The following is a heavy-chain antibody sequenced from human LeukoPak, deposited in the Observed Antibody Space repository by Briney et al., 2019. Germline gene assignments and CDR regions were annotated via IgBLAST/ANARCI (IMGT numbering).Heavy chain of an antibody. V-gene: IGHV3-23*01. CDR2: ISGSGGST. J-gene: IGHJ4*02. D-gene: IGHD5-24*01. CDR1: GFTFSSYA. CDR3: AKDYYRAGEMATFDY. Sequence: PGGSLRLSCAASGFTFSSYAMSWVRQAPGKGLEWVSAISGSGGSTYYADSAKGRFTISRDNSKNTLYLQMNSLRAEDTAVYYCAKDYYRAGEMATFDYWGQGTLVTVSS.